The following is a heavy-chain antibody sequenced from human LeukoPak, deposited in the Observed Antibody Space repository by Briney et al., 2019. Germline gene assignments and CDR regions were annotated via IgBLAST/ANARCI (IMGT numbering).Heavy chain of an antibody. CDR3: ARYLREYSYGHGSYY. D-gene: IGHD5-18*01. CDR2: IYHSGST. V-gene: IGHV4-38-2*01. J-gene: IGHJ4*02. Sequence: PSETLSLTCAVSGYSISSGYYWGRIRQPPGKGLEWIGSIYHSGSTYYNPSLKSRVTISVDTSKNQFSLKLSSVTAADTAVYYCARYLREYSYGHGSYYWGQGTLVTDSS. CDR1: GYSISSGYY.